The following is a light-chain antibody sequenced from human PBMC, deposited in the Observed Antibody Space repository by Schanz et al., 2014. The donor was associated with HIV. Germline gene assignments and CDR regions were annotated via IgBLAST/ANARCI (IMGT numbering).Light chain of an antibody. J-gene: IGLJ2*01. Sequence: SYVLTQPPSVSVSPGQTASITCSGDKLGDKYACWYQQKPGQSPVLVIYQDDKRPSGIPERFSGSNSGNTATLTITGTQAMDEADYYCQAWDSRVVFGGGTKLTVL. CDR2: QDD. V-gene: IGLV3-1*01. CDR3: QAWDSRVV. CDR1: KLGDKY.